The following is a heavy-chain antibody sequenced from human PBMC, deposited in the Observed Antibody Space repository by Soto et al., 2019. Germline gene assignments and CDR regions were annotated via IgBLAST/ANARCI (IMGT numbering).Heavy chain of an antibody. Sequence: ASVKVSCKASGYTFTSYAMHWVRQAPGQRLEWMGWINAGNGNTKYSQKFQGRVTITRDTSASTAYMELSSLRSEDTAVYYCARSHTGYSSSWDENWFDPWGQGTLVTV. CDR3: ARSHTGYSSSWDENWFDP. D-gene: IGHD6-13*01. CDR2: INAGNGNT. CDR1: GYTFTSYA. V-gene: IGHV1-3*01. J-gene: IGHJ5*02.